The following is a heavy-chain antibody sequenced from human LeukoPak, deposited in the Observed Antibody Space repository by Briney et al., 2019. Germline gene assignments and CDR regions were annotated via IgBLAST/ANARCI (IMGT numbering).Heavy chain of an antibody. J-gene: IGHJ4*02. CDR3: ARDYYDSNDYSND. D-gene: IGHD3-22*01. V-gene: IGHV3-53*01. CDR1: GFTFSDYN. CDR2: IYSGGTT. Sequence: GGSLRLSCAASGFTFSDYNMRWIRQAPGKGLEWVSLIYSGGTTYYADSVKGRFTISRDNSKNTLYLQMNSLRAEDTAVYYCARDYYDSNDYSNDWGQGTLVTVSS.